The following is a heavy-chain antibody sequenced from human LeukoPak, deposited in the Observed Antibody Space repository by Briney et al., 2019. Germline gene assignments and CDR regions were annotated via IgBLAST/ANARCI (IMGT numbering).Heavy chain of an antibody. D-gene: IGHD2-2*01. Sequence: SGTLSLTCAVSGGSISSSNWWSWVRQPPGKGLEWIGEIYHSGSTNYNPSLKSRVTISVDKSKNQFSLKLSSVTAADTAVYYCARDVCSSTSCAPNPDHEYYYYYMDVWGKGTTVTVSS. CDR1: GGSISSSNW. J-gene: IGHJ6*03. CDR2: IYHSGST. CDR3: ARDVCSSTSCAPNPDHEYYYYYMDV. V-gene: IGHV4-4*02.